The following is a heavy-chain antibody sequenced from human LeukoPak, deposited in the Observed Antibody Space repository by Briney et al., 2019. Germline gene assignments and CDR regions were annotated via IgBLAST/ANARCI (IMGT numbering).Heavy chain of an antibody. J-gene: IGHJ6*02. Sequence: GGSLRLSCAASGFTFSDSWMSWVRQAPGEGLEWVANMNQDGSEKDYVDSVKGRFTISRDNARNSLYLQMGSPRAEDTTVYYCATYTHWVAGDVWGQGTTVTVSS. V-gene: IGHV3-7*01. CDR3: ATYTHWVAGDV. CDR1: GFTFSDSW. D-gene: IGHD3-16*01. CDR2: MNQDGSEK.